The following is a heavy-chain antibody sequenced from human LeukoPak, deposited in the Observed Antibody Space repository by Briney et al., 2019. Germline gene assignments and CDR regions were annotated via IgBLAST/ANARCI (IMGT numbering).Heavy chain of an antibody. CDR3: ASGRQNTEVTFNVH. D-gene: IGHD4-23*01. Sequence: GGSLRLSCAASGFSVSNKYMSWVRQAPGKGLEQVSVIYSGGSTYYADSVKGRFTMSRDNSKNTLYLQMNRLRGEDTAVYYCASGRQNTEVTFNVHWGQGTLVTVSS. CDR1: GFSVSNKY. CDR2: IYSGGST. J-gene: IGHJ4*02. V-gene: IGHV3-66*01.